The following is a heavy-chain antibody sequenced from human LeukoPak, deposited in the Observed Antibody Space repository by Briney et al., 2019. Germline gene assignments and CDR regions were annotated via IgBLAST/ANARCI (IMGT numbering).Heavy chain of an antibody. CDR3: ARQHSSSWYYFDY. Sequence: GESLKISCKGSGYSFTSNWIGWVRQMPGKGLEWMGIIYPGDSDTRYSPSFQGQVTISADKSISTAYLQWSSLKASDTAMYYCARQHSSSWYYFDYWGQGTLVTVSS. V-gene: IGHV5-51*01. CDR2: IYPGDSDT. D-gene: IGHD6-13*01. J-gene: IGHJ4*02. CDR1: GYSFTSNW.